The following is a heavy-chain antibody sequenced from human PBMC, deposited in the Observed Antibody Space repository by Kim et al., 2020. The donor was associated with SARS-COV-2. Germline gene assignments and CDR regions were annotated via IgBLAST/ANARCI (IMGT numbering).Heavy chain of an antibody. D-gene: IGHD2-15*01. J-gene: IGHJ4*02. CDR1: GGTFSSYA. CDR2: IIPIFGTA. CDR3: ARGYCSGGSCYPGVI. V-gene: IGHV1-69*13. Sequence: SVKVSCKASGGTFSSYAISWVRRAPGQGLEWMGGIIPIFGTANYAQKFQGRVTITADESTSTAYMELSSLRSEDTAVYYCARGYCSGGSCYPGVIWGQGTLATVSS.